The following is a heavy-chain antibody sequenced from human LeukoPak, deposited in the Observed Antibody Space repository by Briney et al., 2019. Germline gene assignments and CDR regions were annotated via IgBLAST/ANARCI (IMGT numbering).Heavy chain of an antibody. V-gene: IGHV3-30*18. CDR3: AKGYTDFDY. CDR1: GFTVSSNY. D-gene: IGHD3-16*02. J-gene: IGHJ4*02. CDR2: ISYDESNK. Sequence: PGGSLRLSCAASGFTVSSNYMSWVRQAPGKGLEWVAVISYDESNKYYADSVKGRFTISRDNSKNTLYLQMNSLRADDTAVYYCAKGYTDFDYWGQGTLVTVSS.